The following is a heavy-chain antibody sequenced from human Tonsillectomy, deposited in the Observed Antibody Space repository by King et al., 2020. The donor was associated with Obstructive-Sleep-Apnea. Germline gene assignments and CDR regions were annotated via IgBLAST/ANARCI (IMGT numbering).Heavy chain of an antibody. D-gene: IGHD3-10*01. CDR3: ARDGGRYYYGSGSYYYFDY. J-gene: IGHJ4*02. CDR1: GGSISSGDYY. V-gene: IGHV4-30-4*01. CDR2: IYYSGST. Sequence: QLQESGPGLVKPSQTLSLTCTVSGGSISSGDYYWSWIRQPPGKGLVWIGYIYYSGSTYYNPSLKSRVTISVDTSKNQFSLKLSSVTAADTAVYYCARDGGRYYYGSGSYYYFDYWGQGTLVTVSS.